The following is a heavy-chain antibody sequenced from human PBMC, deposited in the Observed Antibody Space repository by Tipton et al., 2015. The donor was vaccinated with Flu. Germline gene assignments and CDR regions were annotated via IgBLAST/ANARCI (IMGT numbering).Heavy chain of an antibody. Sequence: TLSLTCSVSGDSIASDYFWAWIRQPAGRGLEWIGRMDSSGSTNYNPSLKSRVTMSVDTSKNQFSLKLSSVTAADTAVYYCARDIDLYTSGWTGGNWGQGALVTVSS. CDR1: GDSIASDYF. CDR2: MDSSGST. D-gene: IGHD6-19*01. V-gene: IGHV4-4*07. J-gene: IGHJ4*02. CDR3: ARDIDLYTSGWTGGN.